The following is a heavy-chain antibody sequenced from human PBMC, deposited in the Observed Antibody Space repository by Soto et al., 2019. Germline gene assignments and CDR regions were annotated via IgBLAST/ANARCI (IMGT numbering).Heavy chain of an antibody. CDR2: ISVYSGDT. V-gene: IGHV1-18*01. CDR1: GYTFTNYG. J-gene: IGHJ4*02. CDR3: ARVGGVRGYHYVDAFDY. Sequence: QVQLVQSGAEVKKPGASVKVSCKTSGYTFTNYGINWVRQAPGQGLEWRGWISVYSGDTNYAQKFQGRVSMTTDTSTGTAYVELWSLKSDDTAVYYCARVGGVRGYHYVDAFDYWGQGSLVSVSA. D-gene: IGHD4-17*01.